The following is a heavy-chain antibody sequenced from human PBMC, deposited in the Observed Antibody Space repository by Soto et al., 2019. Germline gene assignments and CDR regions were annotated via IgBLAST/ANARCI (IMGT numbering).Heavy chain of an antibody. CDR3: TGDRGFGMDV. J-gene: IGHJ6*02. CDR2: IYDNGIT. CDR1: GGSISGGRYY. V-gene: IGHV4-31*03. Sequence: QVPLQESGPGLVKPSQTLSLTCNVSGGSISGGRYYWNWIRQHPGKGLEWIGNIYDNGITYYNPSLKSRGIISEDTAKKQFSLRLSSVTAADPAGNYCTGDRGFGMDVWGQGTTVTVSS.